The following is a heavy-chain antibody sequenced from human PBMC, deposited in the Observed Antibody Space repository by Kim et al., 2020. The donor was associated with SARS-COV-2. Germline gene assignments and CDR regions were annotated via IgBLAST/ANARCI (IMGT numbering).Heavy chain of an antibody. Sequence: PSVKVSCKASGGTFSSYAISWVRQAPGQGLEWMGGIIPIFGTANYAQKFQGRVTITADESTSTAYMELSSLRSEDTAVYYCARDHHGSSSILSYNWFDPWGQGTLVTVSS. J-gene: IGHJ5*02. CDR2: IIPIFGTA. V-gene: IGHV1-69*13. CDR1: GGTFSSYA. CDR3: ARDHHGSSSILSYNWFDP. D-gene: IGHD6-6*01.